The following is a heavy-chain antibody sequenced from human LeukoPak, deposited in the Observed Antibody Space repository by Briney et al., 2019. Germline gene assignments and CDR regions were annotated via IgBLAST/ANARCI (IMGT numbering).Heavy chain of an antibody. CDR2: IRTKANNYAT. J-gene: IGHJ4*02. V-gene: IGHV3-73*01. Sequence: GGSLRLSCAASGFTFSDYWMSWFRQASGKGLEWVGHIRTKANNYATDYDASVKGRFTISRDDSKNTAFLQMNSLKTEDTAVYYCSRHEALPGDYWGQGTQVTVSS. CDR1: GFTFSDYW. D-gene: IGHD2-21*02. CDR3: SRHEALPGDY.